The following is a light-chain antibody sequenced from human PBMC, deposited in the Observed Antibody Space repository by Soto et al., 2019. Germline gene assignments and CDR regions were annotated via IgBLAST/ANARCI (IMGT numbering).Light chain of an antibody. CDR1: QSVASNY. Sequence: EIVLTQSPGTLSLSPGERVTLSCWASQSVASNYLAWFQRKPGQAPRLLIYAASSRATGVPDSFSGSGSGTDFTLTISRLEPEDFAEYYCQQYGSSPYTFGQGTKLEIK. CDR2: AAS. J-gene: IGKJ2*01. V-gene: IGKV3-20*01. CDR3: QQYGSSPYT.